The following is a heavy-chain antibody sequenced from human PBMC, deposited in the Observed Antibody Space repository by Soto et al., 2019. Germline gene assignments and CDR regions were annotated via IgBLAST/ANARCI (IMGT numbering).Heavy chain of an antibody. CDR3: TRGFVGGSYSSLGYYYYYGMDV. CDR1: GFTFANYA. CDR2: IRSKAYGGAT. V-gene: IGHV3-49*04. Sequence: GGSLRLSCTTSGFTFANYAMSWVRQAPGKGLEWVGFIRSKAYGGATEYAASVKGRFTISRDDSKSIAYLQMNSLKTEDTAVYYCTRGFVGGSYSSLGYYYYYGMDVWGQGTTVTVSS. J-gene: IGHJ6*02. D-gene: IGHD3-10*01.